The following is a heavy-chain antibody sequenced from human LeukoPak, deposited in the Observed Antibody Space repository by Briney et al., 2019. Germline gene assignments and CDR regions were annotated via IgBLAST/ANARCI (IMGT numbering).Heavy chain of an antibody. J-gene: IGHJ4*02. D-gene: IGHD2-2*01. V-gene: IGHV3-7*01. Sequence: GESLRLSCAASGITFSRYWMSWVRQAPGKGLEWVANIKQDGSEKYYVDSVKGRFTISRDNAKNSLYLQMNSLRAEDTAVYYCAREGYQLAVFDYWGQGTLVTVSS. CDR1: GITFSRYW. CDR3: AREGYQLAVFDY. CDR2: IKQDGSEK.